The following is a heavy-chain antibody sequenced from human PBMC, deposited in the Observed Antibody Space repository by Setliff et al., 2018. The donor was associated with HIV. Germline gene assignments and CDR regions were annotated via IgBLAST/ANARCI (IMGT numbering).Heavy chain of an antibody. CDR2: INPNSGGT. J-gene: IGHJ1*01. CDR3: ARAKYCTNGVCVGYFQH. CDR1: GYTFTGYY. V-gene: IGHV1-2*06. D-gene: IGHD2-8*01. Sequence: ASVKVSCKASGYTFTGYYMHWVRQAPGQGLEWMGRINPNSGGTNYAQKFQGRVTMTRETSISTAYMELSRLRSDDTAVYYCARAKYCTNGVCVGYFQHWGQGTLVTVSS.